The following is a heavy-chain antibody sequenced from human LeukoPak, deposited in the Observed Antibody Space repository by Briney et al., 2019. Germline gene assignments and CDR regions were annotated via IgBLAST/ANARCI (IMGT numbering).Heavy chain of an antibody. D-gene: IGHD6-19*01. CDR1: GLTFSSYA. CDR2: ISGSAYST. Sequence: GGSLRLSCAASGLTFSSYAMSWVRQAPGKGLKWVSAISGSAYSTYYADSVKGRFTISRDNSKNTLYLQMNSLRAEDTAVYYCAKETVAAPPIDYWGQGTLVTVPS. CDR3: AKETVAAPPIDY. V-gene: IGHV3-23*01. J-gene: IGHJ4*02.